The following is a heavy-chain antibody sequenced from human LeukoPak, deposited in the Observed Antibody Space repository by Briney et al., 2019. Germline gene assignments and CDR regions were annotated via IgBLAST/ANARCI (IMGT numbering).Heavy chain of an antibody. CDR2: ISSSSSYI. Sequence: GGSLRLSCAASGFTFSTYRMNWVRQVPGKVLEWVSSISSSSSYIYYADSVKGRFTISRDNAKNTLYLQMNSLRAEDTAMYYCAREGDFLISFDYWGQGTLVTVSS. D-gene: IGHD2/OR15-2a*01. CDR3: AREGDFLISFDY. CDR1: GFTFSTYR. V-gene: IGHV3-21*01. J-gene: IGHJ4*02.